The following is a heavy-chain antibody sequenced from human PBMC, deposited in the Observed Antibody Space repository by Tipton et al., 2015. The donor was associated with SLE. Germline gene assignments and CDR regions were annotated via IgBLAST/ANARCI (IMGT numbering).Heavy chain of an antibody. CDR2: IYTSGST. D-gene: IGHD3-10*01. J-gene: IGHJ3*02. CDR1: GGSISSRGYY. V-gene: IGHV4-61*09. CDR3: ATCDPYGPDAFDI. Sequence: TLSLTCTVSGGSISSRGYYWSWIRQPPGKGLEWIGYIYTSGSTKSNPSLKSRVTISVDTSKNQFSLKLSSVTAADTAVYYCATCDPYGPDAFDIWGQGTMVTVSS.